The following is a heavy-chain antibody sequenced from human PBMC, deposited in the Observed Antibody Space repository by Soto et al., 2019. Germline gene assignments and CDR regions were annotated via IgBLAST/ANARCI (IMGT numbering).Heavy chain of an antibody. Sequence: XGSLRLSCSVVGVTFRNYAMHWVRQAPGKGLEYVSSISHNAGSIYYADSVKGRFTISRDNSKGTLYLQMSSLRPEDTAVYYCVKDRWVDSWGQGALVTVSS. CDR2: ISHNAGSI. V-gene: IGHV3-64D*08. CDR3: VKDRWVDS. CDR1: GVTFRNYA. J-gene: IGHJ4*02. D-gene: IGHD1-26*01.